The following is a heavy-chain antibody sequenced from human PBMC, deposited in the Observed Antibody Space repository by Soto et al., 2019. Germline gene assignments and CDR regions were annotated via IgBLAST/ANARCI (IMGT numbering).Heavy chain of an antibody. J-gene: IGHJ4*02. D-gene: IGHD6-13*01. Sequence: SLRLSCAASGFTFSSYAMSWVRQAPGKGLEWVSAISGSGVSTYYADSVKGRFTISRDNSKNTLYLQMNSLRAEDTAVYYCAKEHHYSSSWSEFDYWGQGTLVTVSS. CDR3: AKEHHYSSSWSEFDY. CDR2: ISGSGVST. CDR1: GFTFSSYA. V-gene: IGHV3-23*01.